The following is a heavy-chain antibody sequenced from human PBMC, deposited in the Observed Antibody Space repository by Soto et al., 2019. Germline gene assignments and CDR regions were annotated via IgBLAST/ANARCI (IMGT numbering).Heavy chain of an antibody. CDR3: TKASPDRHHMDV. V-gene: IGHV3-23*01. J-gene: IGHJ6*02. Sequence: LRLSCAASGFTFSKFVMRWVRQTPGKGLEWVSTITETGGDTYYTDSVKGRFTISRDNSKNTLYLQMTSLRAEDTALYYCTKASPDRHHMDVWGQGTTVTVSS. CDR1: GFTFSKFV. CDR2: ITETGGDT.